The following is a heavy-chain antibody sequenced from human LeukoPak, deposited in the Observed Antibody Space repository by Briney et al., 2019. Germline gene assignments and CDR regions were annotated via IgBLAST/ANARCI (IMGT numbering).Heavy chain of an antibody. V-gene: IGHV3-7*01. Sequence: GGSLRLSCAASGFTFSSYWMNWARQAPGKGLEWVASINQNGNVNYYVDSVKGRFTISRDNAKNSLYLQMNSLRAEDTAVYYCAKDAYCSSTSCYIFSYYYYGMDVWGQGTTVTVSS. CDR1: GFTFSSYW. J-gene: IGHJ6*02. CDR3: AKDAYCSSTSCYIFSYYYYGMDV. CDR2: INQNGNVN. D-gene: IGHD2-2*02.